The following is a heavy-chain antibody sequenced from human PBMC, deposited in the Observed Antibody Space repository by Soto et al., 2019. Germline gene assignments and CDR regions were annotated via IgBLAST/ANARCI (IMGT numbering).Heavy chain of an antibody. CDR3: ARDPLKWELLGYYYYGMDV. CDR2: ISAYNGNT. J-gene: IGHJ6*02. D-gene: IGHD1-26*01. CDR1: GYTFTSCG. V-gene: IGHV1-18*01. Sequence: GASVKVSCTASGYTFTSCGISWVRQAPGQGLEWMGWISAYNGNTNYAQKLQGRVTMTTDTSTSTAYMELRSLRSDDTAVYYCARDPLKWELLGYYYYGMDVWGQGTTVTVSS.